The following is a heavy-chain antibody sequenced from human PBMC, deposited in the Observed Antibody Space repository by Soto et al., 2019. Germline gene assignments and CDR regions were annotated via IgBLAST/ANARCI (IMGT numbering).Heavy chain of an antibody. J-gene: IGHJ4*02. V-gene: IGHV4-34*01. D-gene: IGHD2-2*01. CDR1: GGSFSGYY. Sequence: PSETLSLTCAVNGGSFSGYYWSWIRQPPGKGLEWIGEINHSGSTNYNPSLKSRVTISVDTSKNQFSLKLSSVTAADTAVYYCAREVVVPAASYNRFDYWGQGTLVTVSS. CDR3: AREVVVPAASYNRFDY. CDR2: INHSGST.